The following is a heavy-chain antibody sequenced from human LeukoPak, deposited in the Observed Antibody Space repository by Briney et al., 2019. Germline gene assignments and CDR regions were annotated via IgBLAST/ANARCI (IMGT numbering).Heavy chain of an antibody. D-gene: IGHD3-22*01. CDR3: ASRDYYDSSGYYDAFDI. J-gene: IGHJ3*02. CDR2: IYSGGST. Sequence: GGSLRLSCAASEFTVSSNYMSWVRQAPGKGLEWGSVIYSGGSTYYADSVKGRFTISRDNSKNTLYLQMNSLRAEDTAVYYCASRDYYDSSGYYDAFDIWGQGTMVTVSS. CDR1: EFTVSSNY. V-gene: IGHV3-53*01.